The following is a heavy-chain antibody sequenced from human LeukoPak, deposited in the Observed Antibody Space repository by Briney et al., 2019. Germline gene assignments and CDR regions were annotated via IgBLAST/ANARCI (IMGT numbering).Heavy chain of an antibody. CDR3: AREYCTSTSCYYYYFDY. V-gene: IGHV1-2*06. CDR1: GYTFTGYY. D-gene: IGHD2-2*01. CDR2: INPNSGGT. J-gene: IGHJ4*02. Sequence: ASVKVSCKASGYTFTGYYMHWVRQAPGQGLEWMGRINPNSGGTNYAQKFQGRVTMTRDTSISTAYMELSRLGSDDTAVYYCAREYCTSTSCYYYYFDYWGQGTLVTVSS.